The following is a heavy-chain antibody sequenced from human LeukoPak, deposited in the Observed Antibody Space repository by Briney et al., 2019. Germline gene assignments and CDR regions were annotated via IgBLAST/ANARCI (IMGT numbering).Heavy chain of an antibody. CDR3: ATEMATTEYYFDY. Sequence: GGSLRLSCAASGFTFMTYGMHWVRQAPGKGLGWVAFIRYDGNIKYYADSVKGRFTISRDNANYTLHLQMNSLRPEDTAVYYCATEMATTEYYFDYWGQGTLVTVSS. CDR1: GFTFMTYG. J-gene: IGHJ4*02. D-gene: IGHD5-24*01. V-gene: IGHV3-30*02. CDR2: IRYDGNIK.